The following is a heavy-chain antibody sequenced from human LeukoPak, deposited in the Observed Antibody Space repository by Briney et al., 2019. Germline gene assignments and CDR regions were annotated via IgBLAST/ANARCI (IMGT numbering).Heavy chain of an antibody. CDR1: GFTVSSNY. D-gene: IGHD4-17*01. CDR2: IYSGGST. Sequence: GGSLRLSCAASGFTVSSNYMSWVRQAPGKGLEWVSVIYSGGSTYYADSVKGRFTISRDNSKNTLYLQMNSLRAEDTAVYYCAVQDPSGYYGDYGYWGPGTLVTVSS. CDR3: AVQDPSGYYGDYGY. V-gene: IGHV3-53*01. J-gene: IGHJ4*02.